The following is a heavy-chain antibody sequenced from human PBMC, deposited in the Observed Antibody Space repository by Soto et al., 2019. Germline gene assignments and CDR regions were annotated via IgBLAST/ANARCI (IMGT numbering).Heavy chain of an antibody. CDR3: ARGAPGSAMDYCHGMDV. D-gene: IGHD3-10*01. CDR1: GGTISNYA. J-gene: IGHJ6*02. CDR2: IIPIFGTA. V-gene: IGHV1-69*01. Sequence: QVQLVQSGAEVKKPGSSVKVSCKASGGTISNYAISWVRQAPGQGLEWMGGIIPIFGTANYAQKLKGSVTMTADESTSTAYMELSSLRSEDTDVYYCARGAPGSAMDYCHGMDVWGQGTTVTVSS.